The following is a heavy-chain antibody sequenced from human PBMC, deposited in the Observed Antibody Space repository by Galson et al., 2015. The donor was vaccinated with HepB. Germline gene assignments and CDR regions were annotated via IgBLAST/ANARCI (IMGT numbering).Heavy chain of an antibody. D-gene: IGHD3-22*01. Sequence: SVKVSCKASGGTFSSYAISWVRQAPGQGLEWMGGIIPILGIANYAQKFQGRVTITADKSTSTAYMELSSLRSEDTAVYYCARDYYDSSGYYATDWYFDLWGRGTLVTVSS. J-gene: IGHJ2*01. V-gene: IGHV1-69*10. CDR1: GGTFSSYA. CDR2: IIPILGIA. CDR3: ARDYYDSSGYYATDWYFDL.